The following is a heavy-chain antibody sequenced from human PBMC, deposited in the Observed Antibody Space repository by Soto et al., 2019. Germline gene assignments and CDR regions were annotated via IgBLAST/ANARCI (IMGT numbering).Heavy chain of an antibody. CDR1: VFTFSSYG. D-gene: IGHD6-13*01. Sequence: GGSLRLSCAASVFTFSSYGMHWVRQAPGKGLEWVAVIWYDGSNKYYADSVKGRFTISRDNSKNTLYLQMNSLRAEDTAVYYCAREGTEAAAGGYYYYGMDVWGQGTTVTVSS. CDR2: IWYDGSNK. CDR3: AREGTEAAAGGYYYYGMDV. V-gene: IGHV3-33*01. J-gene: IGHJ6*02.